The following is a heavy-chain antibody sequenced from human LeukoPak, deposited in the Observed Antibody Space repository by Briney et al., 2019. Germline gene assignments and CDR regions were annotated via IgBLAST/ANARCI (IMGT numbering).Heavy chain of an antibody. Sequence: QPGGSLRLSCAASGFTFGTYAMNWVRQAPGKGLEWVSYISSSSSTIYFPDSVKGRFTISRDNSKNTLYLQMNSLRAEDTAVYYCARDSGGSWYGYYFDYWGQGTLVTVSS. J-gene: IGHJ4*02. V-gene: IGHV3-48*01. CDR1: GFTFGTYA. CDR3: ARDSGGSWYGYYFDY. CDR2: ISSSSSTI. D-gene: IGHD6-13*01.